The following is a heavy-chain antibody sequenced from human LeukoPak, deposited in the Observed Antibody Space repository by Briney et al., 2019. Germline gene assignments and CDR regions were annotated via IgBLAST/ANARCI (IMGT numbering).Heavy chain of an antibody. Sequence: GGSLRLSCAASGFTFSSYSMHWVRQAPGKGLEWVSSISSTGTYIYYADSLRGRFTISRDNAKNSLYPQMNNLRAEDTAVYYCARDVGVAVAGTLFDYWGQGTLVTVSS. J-gene: IGHJ4*02. CDR3: ARDVGVAVAGTLFDY. V-gene: IGHV3-21*01. D-gene: IGHD6-19*01. CDR2: ISSTGTYI. CDR1: GFTFSSYS.